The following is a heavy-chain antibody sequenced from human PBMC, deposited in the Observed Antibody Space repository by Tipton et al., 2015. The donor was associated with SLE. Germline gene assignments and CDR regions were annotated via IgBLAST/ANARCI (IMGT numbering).Heavy chain of an antibody. V-gene: IGHV3-30*04. Sequence: SLRLSCAASGFTFSSYAMHWVRQAPGKGLEWVAVISYDGSNKYYADSVKGRFTLSRDNSKNTLYLQMNSLRAEDTAVYYCAKAKDCTGGVCYGAFDYWGQGTLVTVSS. J-gene: IGHJ4*02. D-gene: IGHD2-8*02. CDR2: ISYDGSNK. CDR3: AKAKDCTGGVCYGAFDY. CDR1: GFTFSSYA.